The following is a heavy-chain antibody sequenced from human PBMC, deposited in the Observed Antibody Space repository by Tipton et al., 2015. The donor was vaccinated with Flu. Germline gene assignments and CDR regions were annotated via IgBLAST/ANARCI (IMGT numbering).Heavy chain of an antibody. V-gene: IGHV4-59*01. J-gene: IGHJ5*02. D-gene: IGHD2-15*01. CDR3: ARSNRGIFSPAFDP. CDR2: NYYTGRT. Sequence: TLSLTCTVSGGSISSYYWSWIRQPPGKGLEWIAYNYYTGRTNYNASLKSRVTISVDTSKNQFSLRLTSVTAADTAVYYCARSNRGIFSPAFDPWGQGILVPVSS. CDR1: GGSISSYY.